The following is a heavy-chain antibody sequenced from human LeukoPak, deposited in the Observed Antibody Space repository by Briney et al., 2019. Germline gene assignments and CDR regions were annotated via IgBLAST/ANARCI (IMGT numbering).Heavy chain of an antibody. J-gene: IGHJ4*02. CDR1: GGSISSYY. CDR3: ARSIKTAAGTWVDY. V-gene: IGHV4-4*07. Sequence: SETLSLTCTVSGGSISSYYWSWIRQPAGKGLEWIGRIYTSGSTNYNPSLKSRVTMLVDTSKNQFSLKLSSVTAADTAVYYCARSIKTAAGTWVDYWGQGTLVTVSS. CDR2: IYTSGST. D-gene: IGHD6-13*01.